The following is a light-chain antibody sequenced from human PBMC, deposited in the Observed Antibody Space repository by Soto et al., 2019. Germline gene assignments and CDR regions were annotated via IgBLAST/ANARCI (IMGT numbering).Light chain of an antibody. CDR2: DAS. J-gene: IGKJ1*01. CDR1: RSVNTW. Sequence: DIQMTQSPSTLSASVGDRVTITCRASRSVNTWLAWYQQRPGKAPKLLIYDASSLEGGVPSRFTGSGSGTEFTLTISSLQTDDFATYYCQQYKSYSTFGQGTKVEIK. V-gene: IGKV1-5*01. CDR3: QQYKSYST.